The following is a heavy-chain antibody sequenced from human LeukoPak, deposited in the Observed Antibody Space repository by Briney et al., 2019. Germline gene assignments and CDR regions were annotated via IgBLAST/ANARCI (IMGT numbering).Heavy chain of an antibody. Sequence: GGSLRLSCAASGFTFSSYGMHWVRQAPGKGLEWVAVIWYDGSNKYYADSVKGRFTISRDNSKNTLYLQMNSLRAEDTAVYCCARDLGQQLVSYYYYGMDVWGQGTTVTVSS. CDR1: GFTFSSYG. J-gene: IGHJ6*02. D-gene: IGHD6-13*01. CDR2: IWYDGSNK. CDR3: ARDLGQQLVSYYYYGMDV. V-gene: IGHV3-33*01.